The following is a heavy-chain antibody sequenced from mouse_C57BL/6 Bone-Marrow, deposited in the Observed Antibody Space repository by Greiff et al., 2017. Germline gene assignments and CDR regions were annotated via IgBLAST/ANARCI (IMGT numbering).Heavy chain of an antibody. J-gene: IGHJ3*01. D-gene: IGHD2-10*02. V-gene: IGHV1-81*01. CDR1: GYTFTSYG. CDR2: IYPRSGNT. CDR3: ARWSMDYVAY. Sequence: QVMLVESGAELARPGASVKLSCKASGYTFTSYGISWVKQRTGQGLEWIGEIYPRSGNTYYHAKFKGQATLTADKSSSTAYMELRSLTSEDSAVYFWARWSMDYVAYWGKGTLVTVSA.